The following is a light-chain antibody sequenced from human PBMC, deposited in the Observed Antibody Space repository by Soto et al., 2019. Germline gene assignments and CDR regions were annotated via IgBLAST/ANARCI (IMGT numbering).Light chain of an antibody. CDR2: GAS. V-gene: IGKV1-6*01. J-gene: IGKJ1*01. CDR1: QDIRKD. Sequence: AIQMTPSPSSLSASVGDRVTITCRASQDIRKDLAWYQQKPGKAPQILIYGASTLQTGVASRFSGSGSGTDFTLTIANLQPEDFATYYCLQDYSYPRTFGQGTKVDIK. CDR3: LQDYSYPRT.